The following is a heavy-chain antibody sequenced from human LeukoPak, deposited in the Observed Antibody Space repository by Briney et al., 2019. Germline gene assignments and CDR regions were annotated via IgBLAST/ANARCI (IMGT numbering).Heavy chain of an antibody. CDR3: ARVGDTFYYYYMDV. J-gene: IGHJ6*03. Sequence: GASVKVSCKASGYTFTGYYMHSVRQAPGQGLEWMGWINPNSGGTNYAQKFQGRVTMTRDTSISTAYMELSRLKSDDTAVYYCARVGDTFYYYYMDVWGKGTTVTVSS. CDR1: GYTFTGYY. CDR2: INPNSGGT. V-gene: IGHV1-2*02. D-gene: IGHD1-26*01.